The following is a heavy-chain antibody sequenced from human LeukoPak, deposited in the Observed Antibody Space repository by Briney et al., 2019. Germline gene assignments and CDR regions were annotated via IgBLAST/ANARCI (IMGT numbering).Heavy chain of an antibody. CDR2: IKQDGSEK. D-gene: IGHD3-3*01. J-gene: IGHJ4*02. V-gene: IGHV3-7*01. CDR1: GFTFSSYW. Sequence: GGFLRLSCAASGFTFSSYWMSWVRQAPGKGLEWVANIKQDGSEKYYVDSVKGRFTISRDNAKNSLYLQMNSLRAEDTAVYYCARDGNDFWSGYYLWGQGTLVTVSS. CDR3: ARDGNDFWSGYYL.